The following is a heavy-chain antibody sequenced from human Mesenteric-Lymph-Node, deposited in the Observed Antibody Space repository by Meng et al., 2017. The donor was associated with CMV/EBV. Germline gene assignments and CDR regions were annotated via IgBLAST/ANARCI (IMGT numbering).Heavy chain of an antibody. CDR3: ARVETYSSYDMDV. V-gene: IGHV4-61*01. J-gene: IGHJ6*02. D-gene: IGHD4-11*01. CDR1: GGSVSSGNYY. CDR2: IYNSGST. Sequence: GSLRLSCTVSGGSVSSGNYYWSWIRQPPGKGLEWIGYIYNSGSTNYNPSLKSRVTISVDTSKNQFSLKLSSVTAADTAVYYCARVETYSSYDMDVWGQGTTVTVSS.